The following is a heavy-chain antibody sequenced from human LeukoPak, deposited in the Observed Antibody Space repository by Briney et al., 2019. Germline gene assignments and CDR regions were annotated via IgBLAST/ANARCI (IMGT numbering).Heavy chain of an antibody. CDR2: IYYSGST. D-gene: IGHD2-2*01. CDR1: GGSLSSSSYY. CDR3: ATILGYCSSTSCYSVSYYMDV. Sequence: SETLSLTCTVSGGSLSSSSYYWGWIRQPPGKGLEWIGSIYYSGSTYYNPSLKSRVTISVDTSKNQFSLKLSSVTAADTAVYYCATILGYCSSTSCYSVSYYMDVWGKGTTVTVSS. J-gene: IGHJ6*03. V-gene: IGHV4-39*01.